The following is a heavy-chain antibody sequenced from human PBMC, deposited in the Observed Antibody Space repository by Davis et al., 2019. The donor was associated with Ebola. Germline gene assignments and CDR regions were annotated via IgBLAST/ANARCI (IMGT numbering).Heavy chain of an antibody. Sequence: PGGSLRLSCAGSGFTFYSAWMTWVRQAPGKGLEWVGRIRSKTDGGTSDYAAPLEGRFSISRDDSQNTMFLVMNSLETEDTGRYYCYASIAGVLRWGQGTLVTVSS. CDR3: YASIAGVLR. V-gene: IGHV3-15*05. D-gene: IGHD1-26*01. J-gene: IGHJ4*02. CDR2: IRSKTDGGTS. CDR1: GFTFYSAW.